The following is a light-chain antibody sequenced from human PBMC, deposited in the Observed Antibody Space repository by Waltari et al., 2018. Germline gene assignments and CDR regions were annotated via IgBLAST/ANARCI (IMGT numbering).Light chain of an antibody. CDR1: SSDVGGYNY. CDR3: SSFTSRHLYV. V-gene: IGLV2-14*01. J-gene: IGLJ1*01. Sequence: SALTQPASVSGSPGQSITISCTGSSSDVGGYNYVSWYQQYPGKVPKIMIYEVNNRPSGVSSRFSGSKSGNTASLTISGLQADDEADYYCSSFTSRHLYVFGTGTAVTVL. CDR2: EVN.